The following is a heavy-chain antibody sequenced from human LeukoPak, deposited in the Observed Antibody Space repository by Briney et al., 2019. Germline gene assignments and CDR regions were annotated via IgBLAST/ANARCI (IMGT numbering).Heavy chain of an antibody. Sequence: PGGSLRLSCAASGFTFSSYGMHWVRQAPGKGLECVAVISYDGSNKYYADSVKGRFTISRDNSKNTLYLQMNSLRVEDTAVYYCAKDGYTYGQPFDYWGQGTLVTVSS. D-gene: IGHD5-18*01. V-gene: IGHV3-30*18. CDR1: GFTFSSYG. CDR3: AKDGYTYGQPFDY. J-gene: IGHJ4*02. CDR2: ISYDGSNK.